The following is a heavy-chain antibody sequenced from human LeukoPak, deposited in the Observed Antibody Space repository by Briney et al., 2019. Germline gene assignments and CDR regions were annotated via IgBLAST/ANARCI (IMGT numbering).Heavy chain of an antibody. CDR2: IYSSAHT. CDR3: ARSPFVAGVGPTSWYFDL. V-gene: IGHV4-4*09. Sequence: SETLSLTCTVSGASITSYYWTWIRQPPGKGLEWIGYIYSSAHTDVNPSLKSRVTISVDASKSQVSLKQFSVTASDTALHYCARSPFVAGVGPTSWYFDLWGRGTLVTVSS. CDR1: GASITSYY. D-gene: IGHD1-26*01. J-gene: IGHJ2*01.